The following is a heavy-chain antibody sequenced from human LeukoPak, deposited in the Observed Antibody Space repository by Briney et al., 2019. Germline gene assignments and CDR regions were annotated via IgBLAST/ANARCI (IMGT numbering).Heavy chain of an antibody. D-gene: IGHD2-8*01. CDR3: ARGSQWLDY. Sequence: SETLSLTCTVSGGSISSYYWSWIRQPPGKGLEWIAEINDSGSIHYNPSLKSRVTILGDTSKNQFSLKMNSVTAADTAVYYCARGSQWLDYWGQGTLVTVSS. CDR1: GGSISSYY. CDR2: INDSGSI. V-gene: IGHV4-34*01. J-gene: IGHJ4*02.